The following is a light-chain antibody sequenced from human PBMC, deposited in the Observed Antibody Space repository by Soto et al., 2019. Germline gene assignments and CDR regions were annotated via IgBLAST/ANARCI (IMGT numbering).Light chain of an antibody. J-gene: IGLJ2*01. V-gene: IGLV1-40*01. Sequence: QSALKQPPSVSGAPGQRVTISCTGSSSNIGAGYDVHWYQQLPGRAPKLLIYGNTNRPSGVPDRFSGSKSGTSASLAITGLQAEDEADYYCLSFDSSLSVVFGGGTKLTVL. CDR1: SSNIGAGYD. CDR2: GNT. CDR3: LSFDSSLSVV.